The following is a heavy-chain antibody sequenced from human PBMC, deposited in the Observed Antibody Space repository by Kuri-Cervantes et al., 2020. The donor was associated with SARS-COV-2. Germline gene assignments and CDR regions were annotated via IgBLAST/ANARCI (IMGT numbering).Heavy chain of an antibody. CDR1: GDSVSSNSAA. D-gene: IGHD3-9*01. V-gene: IGHV6-1*01. J-gene: IGHJ4*02. Sequence: SQTLSLTCAISGDSVSSNSAAWNWIRQSPSRGLEWLGRTYYRSKWYNDYAVSVKSRITINPDTSKNQFSLQLNSVTPEDTAVYYCANPGHDILTGYYNPDLDYWGQGTLVTVSS. CDR3: ANPGHDILTGYYNPDLDY. CDR2: TYYRSKWYN.